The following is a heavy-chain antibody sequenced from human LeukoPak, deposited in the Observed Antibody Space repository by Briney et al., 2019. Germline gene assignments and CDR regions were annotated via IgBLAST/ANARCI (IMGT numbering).Heavy chain of an antibody. Sequence: GGSLRLSCAASGFTFSNYAKSWVRQAPGKGLEWVSAISGSGGSTYHADSVKGRFTISRDNSKNTLYLHMNSLRAEDTAVYYCAKETYYYDSSGYFYGGYYFDYWGQGPLVTVSS. CDR1: GFTFSNYA. CDR3: AKETYYYDSSGYFYGGYYFDY. CDR2: ISGSGGST. J-gene: IGHJ4*02. D-gene: IGHD3-22*01. V-gene: IGHV3-23*01.